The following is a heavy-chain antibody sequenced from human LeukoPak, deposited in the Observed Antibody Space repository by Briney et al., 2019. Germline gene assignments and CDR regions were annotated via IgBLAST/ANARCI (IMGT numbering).Heavy chain of an antibody. Sequence: PQSLSLTCTFPGDRISSGWCYWICLGGRPGKGQEGRGYIYYSGSTYYNPSLKSRGTISVDTSKNQFSLKLSSVTAADTAVYSCARGPEEARHVYSGQRTPVTDSS. CDR1: GDRISSGWCY. CDR3: ARGPEEARHVY. D-gene: IGHD6-6*01. J-gene: IGHJ4*02. V-gene: IGHV4-31*03. CDR2: IYYSGST.